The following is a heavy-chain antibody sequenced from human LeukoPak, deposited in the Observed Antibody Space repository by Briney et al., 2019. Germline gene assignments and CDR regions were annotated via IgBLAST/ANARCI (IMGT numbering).Heavy chain of an antibody. J-gene: IGHJ4*02. V-gene: IGHV4-61*01. CDR2: IYYSGST. D-gene: IGHD1-1*01. CDR1: GGSVSIGSYY. Sequence: PSETLSLTCTVSGGSVSIGSYYWSWIRQPPGKGLEWIGYIYYSGSTNYNPSLKSRVTISVDTSKNQFSLKLSSVTAADTAVYYCARAAFGRTTGTTFDYGGQGTLVTVSS. CDR3: ARAAFGRTTGTTFDY.